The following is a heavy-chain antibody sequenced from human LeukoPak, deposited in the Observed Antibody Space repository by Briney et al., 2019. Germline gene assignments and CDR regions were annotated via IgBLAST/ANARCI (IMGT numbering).Heavy chain of an antibody. D-gene: IGHD3-10*01. Sequence: PGGFLRLSCAASGFTFRSYSMNWVRQAPGKGLEWVSYISSSSSTSTISYADSVRGRFTISRDNARNSLYLQMNSLRAEDTAVYYCARDDGYGSGSRDSFDIWGQGTMVTVSS. V-gene: IGHV3-48*04. CDR2: ISSSSSTSTI. CDR1: GFTFRSYS. J-gene: IGHJ3*02. CDR3: ARDDGYGSGSRDSFDI.